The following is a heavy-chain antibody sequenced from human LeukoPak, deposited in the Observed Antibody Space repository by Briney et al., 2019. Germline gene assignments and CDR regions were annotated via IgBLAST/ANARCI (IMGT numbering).Heavy chain of an antibody. CDR3: ARYLGWPLTYYFDY. CDR1: GGSISTYY. Sequence: PSETLSLTCTVSGGSISTYYWSWIRQPPGKGLEWIGYIYYSGSTNYNPSLRSRVTISVDTSKDQFSLKLSSVTAADTAVYYCARYLGWPLTYYFDYWGQGTLVTVSS. J-gene: IGHJ4*02. D-gene: IGHD7-27*01. CDR2: IYYSGST. V-gene: IGHV4-59*01.